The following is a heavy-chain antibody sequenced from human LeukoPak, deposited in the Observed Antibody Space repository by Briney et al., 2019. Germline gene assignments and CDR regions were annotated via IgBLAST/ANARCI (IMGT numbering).Heavy chain of an antibody. D-gene: IGHD3-10*01. CDR2: IYYSGST. CDR1: GGSFSSGGYY. CDR3: ARAFPRGNYYGAFDI. J-gene: IGHJ3*02. V-gene: IGHV4-61*08. Sequence: SETLSLTCTVSGGSFSSGGYYWSWIRQPPGKGLEWIGYIYYSGSTNYNPSLKSRVTISVDTSKNQFSLKLSSVTAADTAVYYCARAFPRGNYYGAFDIWGQGTMVTVSS.